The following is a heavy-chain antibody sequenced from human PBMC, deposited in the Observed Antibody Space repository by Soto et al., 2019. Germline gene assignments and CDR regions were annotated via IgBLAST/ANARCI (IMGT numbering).Heavy chain of an antibody. CDR3: ARSGGSSSWPRYYYYYYGMDV. Sequence: QLQLQESGPGLVKPSETLSLTCTVSGGSISSSSYYWGWIRQPPGKGLEWIGSIYYSGSTYYNPSLKSRVTISVDTSKNQFSLKLSSVTAADTAVYYCARSGGSSSWPRYYYYYYGMDVWGQGTTVTVSS. V-gene: IGHV4-39*01. CDR2: IYYSGST. CDR1: GGSISSSSYY. D-gene: IGHD6-13*01. J-gene: IGHJ6*02.